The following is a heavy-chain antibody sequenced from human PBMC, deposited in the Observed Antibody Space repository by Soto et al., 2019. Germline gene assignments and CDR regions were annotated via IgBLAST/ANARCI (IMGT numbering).Heavy chain of an antibody. CDR3: ARHDCISSSCYYYYYYSMDV. Sequence: VASVKVSCKASGYTFTSYAMHWVRQAPGQRLEWMVWINAGNGNTKYSQKFQGRVTITRDTSASTAYMELSSLRSEDTAVYYCARHDCISSSCYYYYYYSMDVWGQGTTVTVSS. J-gene: IGHJ6*02. D-gene: IGHD2-2*01. CDR1: GYTFTSYA. V-gene: IGHV1-3*01. CDR2: INAGNGNT.